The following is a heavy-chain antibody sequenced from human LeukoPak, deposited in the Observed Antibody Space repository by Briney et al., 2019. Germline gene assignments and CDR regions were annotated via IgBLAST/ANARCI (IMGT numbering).Heavy chain of an antibody. CDR1: GFTFSSYR. CDR2: IIKDGSAK. J-gene: IGHJ4*02. V-gene: IGHV3-7*04. D-gene: IGHD3-22*01. CDR3: ARVTSYYYNTSGDYYFDY. Sequence: GGSLRLSCVASGFTFSSYRMSWVRQAPGKGLVWVANIIKDGSAKNYVDSVQGRFTISRDNAKNSLYLQMNSLRAEDTAAYYCARVTSYYYNTSGDYYFDYWGQGTLVTVSS.